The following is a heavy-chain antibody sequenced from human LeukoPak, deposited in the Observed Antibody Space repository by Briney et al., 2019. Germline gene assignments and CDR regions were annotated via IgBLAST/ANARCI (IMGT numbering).Heavy chain of an antibody. Sequence: ASVKVSCKASGYTFTGYYKHWVRQAPGQGLEWMGWINPNSGGTNYAQKFQGRVTMTRDTSISTAYMELSRLRSDDTAVYYCARGGKIVVVPAAIQDNWFDPWGQGTLVTVSS. CDR2: INPNSGGT. D-gene: IGHD2-2*02. CDR1: GYTFTGYY. J-gene: IGHJ5*02. CDR3: ARGGKIVVVPAAIQDNWFDP. V-gene: IGHV1-2*02.